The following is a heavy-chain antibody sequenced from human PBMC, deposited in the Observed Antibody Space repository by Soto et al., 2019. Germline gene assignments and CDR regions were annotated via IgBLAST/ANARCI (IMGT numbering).Heavy chain of an antibody. CDR1: GWSFSGYY. Sequence: QVQLQQWGAGLLKPSETLSLTCAVYGWSFSGYYWSCIRQPPGKGLEWIGEIRHSGSTNDIPSLKSRVTISVDTSKIQFSLKLSSVTAADPAVYYCARTYGGNSFDYWGQGTLVTVSS. CDR2: IRHSGST. D-gene: IGHD2-21*02. CDR3: ARTYGGNSFDY. V-gene: IGHV4-34*01. J-gene: IGHJ4*02.